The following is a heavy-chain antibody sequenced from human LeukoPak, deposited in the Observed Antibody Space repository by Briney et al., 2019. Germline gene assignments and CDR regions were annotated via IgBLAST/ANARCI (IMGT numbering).Heavy chain of an antibody. CDR3: TRILYYGTRGYYPDF. D-gene: IGHD3-22*01. J-gene: IGHJ4*02. CDR2: SKNKDYAYST. V-gene: IGHV3-72*01. CDR1: GFTFSDHH. Sequence: GGSLRLSCAASGFTFSDHHMDWVRQAPGKGLEWIGRSKNKDYAYSTVYAASVKGRFTFSRDDPKNSLYLQMNSLTTEDTAVYYCTRILYYGTRGYYPDFWGQGTLVTVSS.